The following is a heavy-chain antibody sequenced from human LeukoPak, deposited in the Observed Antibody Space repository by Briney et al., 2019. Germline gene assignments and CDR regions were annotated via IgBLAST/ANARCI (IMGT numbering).Heavy chain of an antibody. CDR3: VRGNYYDSSGYSLPFDY. J-gene: IGHJ4*02. CDR1: GYTFTSYG. CDR2: INPNSGGT. V-gene: IGHV1-2*06. Sequence: ASVKVSCKASGYTFTSYGISWVRQAPGQGLEWMGRINPNSGGTNYAQKFQGRVTMTRDTSISTAYMELSRLRSDDTAVYYCVRGNYYDSSGYSLPFDYWGQGTLVTVSS. D-gene: IGHD3-22*01.